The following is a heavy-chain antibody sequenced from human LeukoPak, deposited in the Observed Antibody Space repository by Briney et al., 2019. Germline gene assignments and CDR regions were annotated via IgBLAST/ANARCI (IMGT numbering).Heavy chain of an antibody. CDR2: IRYDGSSK. CDR1: GFTSSSYS. Sequence: GGSLRLSCAASGFTSSSYSMRWVRQAPGKGLEWVAFIRYDGSSKYYADSVKGRFTISRDNSKNTLYLQMNSLRAEDTAVYYCAKDPWNLGYCSSTSCYVRDRNYYGMDVWGQGTTVTVSS. J-gene: IGHJ6*02. CDR3: AKDPWNLGYCSSTSCYVRDRNYYGMDV. V-gene: IGHV3-30*02. D-gene: IGHD2-2*01.